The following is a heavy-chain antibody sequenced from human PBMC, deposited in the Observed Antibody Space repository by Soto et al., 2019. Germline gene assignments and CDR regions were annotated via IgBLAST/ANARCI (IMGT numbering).Heavy chain of an antibody. Sequence: GGSLRLSCAASGFTFSSYAMSWVRQAPGKGLEWVSAISGSGGSTYYADSVRGRFTISRDNSKNTLYLQMNSLRAEDTAVYYCAKGSEWLVDYYYYYYGMDVWGQGTTVTVSS. CDR1: GFTFSSYA. J-gene: IGHJ6*02. CDR2: ISGSGGST. V-gene: IGHV3-23*01. CDR3: AKGSEWLVDYYYYYYGMDV. D-gene: IGHD3-3*01.